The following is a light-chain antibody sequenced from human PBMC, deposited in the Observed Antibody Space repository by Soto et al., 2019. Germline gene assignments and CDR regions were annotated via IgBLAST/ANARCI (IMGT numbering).Light chain of an antibody. Sequence: DIQMTQSPSSLSASVGDRVTITCRARQSISSSLNWYQQKPGKAPKLLIYAASTLQSGVPSRFSGSGSGTDFTLTISSLQPEDFATYSCQQSTSIPYTFGQGTKLEIK. CDR3: QQSTSIPYT. CDR1: QSISSS. J-gene: IGKJ2*01. CDR2: AAS. V-gene: IGKV1-39*01.